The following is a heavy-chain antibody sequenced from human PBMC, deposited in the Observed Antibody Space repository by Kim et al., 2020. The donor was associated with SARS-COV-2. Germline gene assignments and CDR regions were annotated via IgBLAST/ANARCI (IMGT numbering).Heavy chain of an antibody. Sequence: SETLSLTCAVYGGSFSGYYWSWIRQPPGKGLEWIGEINHSGSTNYNPSLKSRVTISVDTSKNQFSLKLSSVTAADTAVYYCARKDILTGYYIPLNAFDIWGQGTMVTVSS. V-gene: IGHV4-34*01. J-gene: IGHJ3*02. CDR2: INHSGST. CDR3: ARKDILTGYYIPLNAFDI. CDR1: GGSFSGYY. D-gene: IGHD3-9*01.